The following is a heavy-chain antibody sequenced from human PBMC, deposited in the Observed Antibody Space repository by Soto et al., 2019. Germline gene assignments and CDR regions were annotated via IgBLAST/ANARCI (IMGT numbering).Heavy chain of an antibody. V-gene: IGHV4-59*13. Sequence: SETLSLTCTVSGGSISGYCWSWIRQPPGKGLEWTGYIYYSGSTNYNPSLKSRVTISVDTSKNQFSLKLSSVTAADTAVYYCARSCGGDCYSPGYYYYYGMDVWGQGTTVTVSS. CDR2: IYYSGST. CDR3: ARSCGGDCYSPGYYYYYGMDV. CDR1: GGSISGYC. D-gene: IGHD2-21*02. J-gene: IGHJ6*02.